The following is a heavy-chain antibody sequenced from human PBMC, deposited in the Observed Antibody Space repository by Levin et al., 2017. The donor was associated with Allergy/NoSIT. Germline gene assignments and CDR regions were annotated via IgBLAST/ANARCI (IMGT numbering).Heavy chain of an antibody. V-gene: IGHV3-7*01. J-gene: IGHJ4*02. Sequence: GESLKISCAAAGFSFSDFWMSWVRQAPGRGLEWVANIREDGGEKYYADSVKGRFTISRDNAKNSLYLQMDSLRAEDTAVYYCARDPRPVATRFDFWGQGSLVTVSS. D-gene: IGHD2-15*01. CDR2: IREDGGEK. CDR1: GFSFSDFW. CDR3: ARDPRPVATRFDF.